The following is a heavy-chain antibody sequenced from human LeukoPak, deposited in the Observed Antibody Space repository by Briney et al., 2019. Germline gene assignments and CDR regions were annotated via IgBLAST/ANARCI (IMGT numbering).Heavy chain of an antibody. CDR3: ASLLGGEQRW. V-gene: IGHV3-23*01. CDR2: ISGRGGST. J-gene: IGHJ4*02. Sequence: GGSLRLSFAASGFTFSSYGMSWVRQAPGKGLEWVSAISGRGGSTYYADSVKGRFTISRDNSKNTLYLQMNSLRAEDTAVYYCASLLGGEQRWWGQGTLVTVSS. D-gene: IGHD5-24*01. CDR1: GFTFSSYG.